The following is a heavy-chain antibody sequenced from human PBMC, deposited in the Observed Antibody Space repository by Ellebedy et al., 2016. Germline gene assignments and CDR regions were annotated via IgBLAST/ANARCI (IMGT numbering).Heavy chain of an antibody. J-gene: IGHJ2*01. Sequence: GESLKISCAASGFTFSSYVMSWVRQAPEKGLDWVSAIGTHGAGIHYADSVKGRFTFSRDNSKNTLYLQMNSLRAEDTAIYYCAKKRGLGYCGRSACYSGWYFDLWGRGTLVTVSS. CDR2: IGTHGAGI. CDR3: AKKRGLGYCGRSACYSGWYFDL. V-gene: IGHV3-23*01. CDR1: GFTFSSYV. D-gene: IGHD2-21*02.